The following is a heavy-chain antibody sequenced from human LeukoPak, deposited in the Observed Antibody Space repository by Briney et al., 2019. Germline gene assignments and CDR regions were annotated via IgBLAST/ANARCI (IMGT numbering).Heavy chain of an antibody. CDR3: ARDRYYDSEGMGDAFDI. V-gene: IGHV1-2*02. D-gene: IGHD3-22*01. CDR1: GYTFTGYY. Sequence: GASVKVSCKASGYTFTGYYMHWVRQAPGQGLEWMGWINPNSGGTNYAQKFQGRVTMTRDTSISTAYMELRRLRSDDTAVYYCARDRYYDSEGMGDAFDIWGQGTMVTVSS. CDR2: INPNSGGT. J-gene: IGHJ3*02.